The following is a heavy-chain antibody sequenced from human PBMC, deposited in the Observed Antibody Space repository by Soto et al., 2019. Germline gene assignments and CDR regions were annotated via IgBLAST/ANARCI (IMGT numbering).Heavy chain of an antibody. CDR2: LYYTGRT. CDR3: ARRLARGVIGWFDP. Sequence: SETLSLTCTVSGGSISSGTYYWGWIRQPPGKGLEWIGSLYYTGRTYYSPSLKSRVTISVHTSKNHFSLNLTSVTAADTAVYYCARRLARGVIGWFDPWGQGTLVTVSS. J-gene: IGHJ5*02. D-gene: IGHD3-10*01. V-gene: IGHV4-39*02. CDR1: GGSISSGTYY.